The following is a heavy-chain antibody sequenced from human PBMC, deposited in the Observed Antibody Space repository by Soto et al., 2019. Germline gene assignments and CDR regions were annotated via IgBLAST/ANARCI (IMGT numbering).Heavy chain of an antibody. D-gene: IGHD3-22*01. J-gene: IGHJ2*01. Sequence: QVQLVQSGAEVKKPGSSVKVSCKASGGTFSSYAISWVRQAPGQGLEWMGGIIPIFGTANYAQKFQGRVTITADESTRTAYMELSSLRAEDTAVYYCAKRDVYYYDSSGYYWEYWYFDLWGRGTLVTVSS. CDR1: GGTFSSYA. CDR3: AKRDVYYYDSSGYYWEYWYFDL. V-gene: IGHV1-69*12. CDR2: IIPIFGTA.